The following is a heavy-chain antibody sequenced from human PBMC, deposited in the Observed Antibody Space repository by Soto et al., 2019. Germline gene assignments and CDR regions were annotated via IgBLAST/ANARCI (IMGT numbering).Heavy chain of an antibody. CDR1: GYTFTNYG. CDR2: IIPILGIA. CDR3: ARAGYSNWFDP. J-gene: IGHJ5*02. D-gene: IGHD1-26*01. V-gene: IGHV1-69*04. Sequence: SVKVSCKASGYTFTNYGISWVRQAPGQGLEWMGRIIPILGIAHYAQKFQGRVTITADKSTSTAYMELSSLRSEDTAVYYCARAGYSNWFDPWGQGTLVTVSS.